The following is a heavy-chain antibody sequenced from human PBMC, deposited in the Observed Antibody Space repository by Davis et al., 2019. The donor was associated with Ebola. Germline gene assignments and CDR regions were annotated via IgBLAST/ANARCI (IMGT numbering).Heavy chain of an antibody. V-gene: IGHV3-7*01. Sequence: GESLKISCAASGFTFSSYWMSWVRQAPGKGLEWVANIKQDGSEKYYVDSVKGRFTISRDNAKNSLYLQMNSLRAGDTAVYYCARGGYSYGYRGFDYYYGMDVWGQGTTVTVSS. CDR3: ARGGYSYGYRGFDYYYGMDV. CDR1: GFTFSSYW. J-gene: IGHJ6*02. CDR2: IKQDGSEK. D-gene: IGHD5-18*01.